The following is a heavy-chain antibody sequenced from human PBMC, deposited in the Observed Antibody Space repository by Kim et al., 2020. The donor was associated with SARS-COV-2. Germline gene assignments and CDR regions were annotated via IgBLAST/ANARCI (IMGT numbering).Heavy chain of an antibody. J-gene: IGHJ3*02. CDR3: ARHGGLEVRRAFDI. Sequence: SETLSLTCTVSGGSISSSSYYWGWIRQPPGKGLEWIGSIYYSGNTYYNPSLKSRVTMSADTSKNQFSLKLSSVIAADTAVYYCARHGGLEVRRAFDIWGQGTMVTVSS. D-gene: IGHD3-10*01. CDR2: IYYSGNT. V-gene: IGHV4-39*01. CDR1: GGSISSSSYY.